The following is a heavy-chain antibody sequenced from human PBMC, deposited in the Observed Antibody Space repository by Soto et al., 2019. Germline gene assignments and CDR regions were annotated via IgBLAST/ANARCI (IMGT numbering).Heavy chain of an antibody. CDR2: IYWDDDK. D-gene: IGHD3-22*01. CDR1: GFSLCTSGVG. CDR3: AHRRRYYDSSGYYYLDY. Sequence: QITLKESGPTLVKPTQTLTLTCTFSGFSLCTSGVGVGWIRQHPGKALEWLALIYWDDDKRYSPSLKSRLTITKDTSKNQVVLTMTNMDPADTATYYCAHRRRYYDSSGYYYLDYWGQGTLVTVSS. J-gene: IGHJ4*02. V-gene: IGHV2-5*02.